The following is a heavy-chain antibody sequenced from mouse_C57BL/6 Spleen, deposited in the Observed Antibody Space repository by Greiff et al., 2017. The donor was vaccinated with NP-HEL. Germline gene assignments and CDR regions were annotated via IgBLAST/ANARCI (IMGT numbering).Heavy chain of an antibody. CDR3: ARTTVVATGYFDV. J-gene: IGHJ1*03. CDR2: IYPGSGST. V-gene: IGHV1-55*01. CDR1: GYTFTSYW. D-gene: IGHD1-1*01. Sequence: QVQLQQPGAELVKPGASVKMSCKASGYTFTSYWITWVKQRPGQGLEWIGDIYPGSGSTNYNEKFKSKATLTVDKSSSTAYMELRSLTSEDSAVYYCARTTVVATGYFDVWGTGTTVTVSS.